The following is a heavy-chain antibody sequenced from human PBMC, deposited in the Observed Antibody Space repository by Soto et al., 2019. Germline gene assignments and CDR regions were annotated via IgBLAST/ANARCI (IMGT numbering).Heavy chain of an antibody. CDR3: ARGGYSSTWSNLLDRSGLDF. V-gene: IGHV1-69*06. CDR1: GGTFSSYA. Sequence: QVQLVQSGAEAKKPGSSVKVSCKTSGGTFSSYAMSWVRQAPGQGLEWMGGIVPLFRTTNYAQKFQGRVTITADTYAYTVYMELSGLRSGDTAVYYCARGGYSSTWSNLLDRSGLDFWGQGTTVTVSS. CDR2: IVPLFRTT. J-gene: IGHJ6*02. D-gene: IGHD6-13*01.